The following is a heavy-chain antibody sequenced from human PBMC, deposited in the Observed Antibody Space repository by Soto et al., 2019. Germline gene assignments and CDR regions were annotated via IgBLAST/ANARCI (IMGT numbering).Heavy chain of an antibody. CDR2: ISAYNGNT. J-gene: IGHJ5*02. CDR3: ARALTLEWLFGWFDP. CDR1: GYTFTSYG. Sequence: GASVKVSCKASGYTFTSYGISWVRQAPGQGLEWMGWISAYNGNTNYAQKLQGRVTMTTDTSTSTAYMELRSLRSDDTAVYYCARALTLEWLFGWFDPWGQGTLVTVSS. V-gene: IGHV1-18*01. D-gene: IGHD3-3*01.